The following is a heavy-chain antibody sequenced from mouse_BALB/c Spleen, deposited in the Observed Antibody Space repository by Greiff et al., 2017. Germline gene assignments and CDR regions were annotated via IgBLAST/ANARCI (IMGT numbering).Heavy chain of an antibody. J-gene: IGHJ4*01. CDR2: ISSGSSTI. D-gene: IGHD1-2*01. V-gene: IGHV5-17*02. CDR1: GFTFSSFG. Sequence: EVMLVESGGGLVQPGGSRKLSCAASGFTFSSFGMHWVRQAPEKGLEWVAYISSGSSTIYYADTVKGRFTISRDNPKNTLFLQMTSLRSEDTAMYYCARVTTARAMDYWGQGTSVTVSS. CDR3: ARVTTARAMDY.